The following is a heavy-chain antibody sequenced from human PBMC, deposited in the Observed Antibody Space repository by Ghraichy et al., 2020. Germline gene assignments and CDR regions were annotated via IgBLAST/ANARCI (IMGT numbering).Heavy chain of an antibody. CDR2: IYYSGST. CDR3: ARVGYGDHGEFDY. CDR1: GGSISGFY. Sequence: SQTLSLTCTVSGGSISGFYWSWIRQPPGKGLEWLGYIYYSGSTKYNPSLKSRVTISVDTSNNQFSLILNSVTSADTAVYYCARVGYGDHGEFDYWGQGTLVTVSS. J-gene: IGHJ4*02. D-gene: IGHD4-17*01. V-gene: IGHV4-59*01.